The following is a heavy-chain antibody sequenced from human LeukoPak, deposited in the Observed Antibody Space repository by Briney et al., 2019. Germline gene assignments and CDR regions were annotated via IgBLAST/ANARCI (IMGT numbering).Heavy chain of an antibody. CDR1: GFTFSSYA. CDR2: ISGSGGST. V-gene: IGHV3-23*01. J-gene: IGHJ6*03. D-gene: IGHD4-11*01. CDR3: AKARLHYYYYMDV. Sequence: PGGSLRLSCAASGFTFSSYAMSWVRQAPGKGLEWVSAISGSGGSTYYADSVKDRFTISRDNSKNTLYLQMNSLRAEDTAVYYCAKARLHYYYYMDVWGKGTTVTVSS.